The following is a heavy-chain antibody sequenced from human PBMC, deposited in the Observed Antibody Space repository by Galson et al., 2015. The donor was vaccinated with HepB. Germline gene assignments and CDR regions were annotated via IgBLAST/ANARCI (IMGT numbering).Heavy chain of an antibody. Sequence: SVKVSCKASGGTFSSYAISWVRQAPGQGLEWMGGIIPIFGTANYAQKFQGRVTITADESTSTAYMELSSLRSDDTAVYYCARGGYSYGGGYWGQGTLVTVSS. CDR3: ARGGYSYGGGY. CDR1: GGTFSSYA. D-gene: IGHD5-18*01. J-gene: IGHJ4*02. V-gene: IGHV1-69*13. CDR2: IIPIFGTA.